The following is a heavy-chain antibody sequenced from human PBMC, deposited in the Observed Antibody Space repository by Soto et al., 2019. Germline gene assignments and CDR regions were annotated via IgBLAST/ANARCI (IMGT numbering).Heavy chain of an antibody. CDR3: GSISGGRRWHTYSYGLNV. CDR1: GGSISSSSYY. J-gene: IGHJ6*02. V-gene: IGHV4-39*01. Sequence: SETLSLTCTVSGGSISSSSYYWGWIRQAPGKGREWIGSIYYSGSTYYNPSLKSRVTISVVTSKYQFPLKLRSVTPENTAVNYSGSISGGRRWHTYSYGLNVWAQATPVTVSS. CDR2: IYYSGST. D-gene: IGHD5-18*01.